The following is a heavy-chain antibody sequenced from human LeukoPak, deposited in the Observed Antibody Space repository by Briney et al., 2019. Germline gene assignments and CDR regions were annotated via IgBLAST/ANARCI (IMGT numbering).Heavy chain of an antibody. CDR1: GYTFTGYY. CDR2: INPNSGGT. V-gene: IGHV1-2*02. Sequence: AASVKVSCKASGYTFTGYYMHWVRQAPGQGLEWMGWINPNSGGTNYAQKFQGRVTMTRDTSISTAYMELSRLRSDDTAVYYCARRYYDILTGHDAFDIWGQGTMVTVSS. J-gene: IGHJ3*02. CDR3: ARRYYDILTGHDAFDI. D-gene: IGHD3-9*01.